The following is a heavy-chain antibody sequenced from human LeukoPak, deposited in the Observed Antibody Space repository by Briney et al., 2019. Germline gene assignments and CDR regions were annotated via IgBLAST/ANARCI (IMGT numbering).Heavy chain of an antibody. J-gene: IGHJ4*02. CDR2: ITSSGSTI. CDR3: ARSRWLFDY. Sequence: GGSLRLSCAASGVTFSCYEMICVRLAPGEGLEWVSYITSSGSTIYYADSVKGRFTTSRDNAKNSLYLQMNSLRAEDTAVYYCARSRWLFDYWGQGTLVTVSS. CDR1: GVTFSCYE. V-gene: IGHV3-48*03. D-gene: IGHD4-23*01.